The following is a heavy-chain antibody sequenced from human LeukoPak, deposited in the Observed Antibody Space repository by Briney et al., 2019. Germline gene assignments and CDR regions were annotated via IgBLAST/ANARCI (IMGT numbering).Heavy chain of an antibody. CDR1: GGSISSYY. D-gene: IGHD1-26*01. Sequence: SETLSLTCTVSGGSISSYYGSWIRRAPGKGLEWIGYIYYSGTTKYNPSLMSRVTISVDTSKNQFSLRLSSVAAADTAVYYCARHGGSYFYYWGQGTLVTVSS. CDR3: ARHGGSYFYY. J-gene: IGHJ4*02. V-gene: IGHV4-59*08. CDR2: IYYSGTT.